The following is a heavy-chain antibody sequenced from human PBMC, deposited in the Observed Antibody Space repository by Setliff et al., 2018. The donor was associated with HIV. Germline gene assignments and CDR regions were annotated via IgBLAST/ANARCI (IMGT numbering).Heavy chain of an antibody. Sequence: SETLSLTCAVYGGSFSGYHWSWIRQPPGKGLEWIGEIDYSGSPNYNPSLKSRVTISIDTSKKQFSLKLSSVTAADTAVYYCARHGAFYYYYYMDVWGKGTTVTVSS. CDR2: IDYSGSP. V-gene: IGHV4-34*01. J-gene: IGHJ6*03. CDR1: GGSFSGYH. CDR3: ARHGAFYYYYYMDV.